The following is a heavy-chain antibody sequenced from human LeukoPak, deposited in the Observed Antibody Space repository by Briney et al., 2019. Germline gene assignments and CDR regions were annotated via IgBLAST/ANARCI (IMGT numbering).Heavy chain of an antibody. CDR1: GGSFSGYY. D-gene: IGHD6-13*01. Sequence: SETLSLACAVYGGSFSGYYWSWIRQPPGKGLEWIGEINHSGSTNYNPSLKSRITISVDTSKNQFSLKLSSVTAADTAVYYCARGSVVAAAGTSFYYFDYWGQGTLVTVSS. CDR2: INHSGST. V-gene: IGHV4-34*01. J-gene: IGHJ4*02. CDR3: ARGSVVAAAGTSFYYFDY.